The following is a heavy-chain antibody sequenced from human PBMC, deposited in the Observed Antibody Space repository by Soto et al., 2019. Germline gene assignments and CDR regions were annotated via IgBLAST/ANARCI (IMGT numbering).Heavy chain of an antibody. V-gene: IGHV3-33*01. Sequence: QVQLVESGGGVVQPGRSLRLSCAASEFTFSNYGMHWVRQAPGKGLEWVAVILNDGSNRYHADSVKDRFTISRDNSKNTLYLQMNGLRAEDAAVYYCARDDEYSGNGMDVWGQGTRVTVS. CDR3: ARDDEYSGNGMDV. CDR1: EFTFSNYG. J-gene: IGHJ6*02. CDR2: ILNDGSNR. D-gene: IGHD3-10*01.